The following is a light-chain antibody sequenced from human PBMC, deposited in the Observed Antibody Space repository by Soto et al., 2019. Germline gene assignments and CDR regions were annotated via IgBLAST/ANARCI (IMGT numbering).Light chain of an antibody. Sequence: DIQMTQSPSTPSASVGDRVTITCRASQSISSWLAWYQQKPGKAPKLLIYKASSLESGVPSRFSGSGSGTEFTLTISSLQPDDFATYYCQQYNSFITFGQGTRLEI. CDR3: QQYNSFIT. J-gene: IGKJ5*01. V-gene: IGKV1-5*03. CDR2: KAS. CDR1: QSISSW.